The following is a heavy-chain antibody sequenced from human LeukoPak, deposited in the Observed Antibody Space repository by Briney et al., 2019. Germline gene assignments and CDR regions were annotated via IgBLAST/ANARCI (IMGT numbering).Heavy chain of an antibody. J-gene: IGHJ4*02. V-gene: IGHV3-53*01. CDR3: ARDALVQGRSVDY. CDR2: IYSGGST. Sequence: GGSLRLSCAASGFTFSSYWMHWVRQAPGKGLEWVSVIYSGGSTYYADSVKGRFTISRDNSNNTLYLQMNSLRAEDTAVYFCARDALVQGRSVDYWGQGTLVTVSS. D-gene: IGHD3-10*01. CDR1: GFTFSSYW.